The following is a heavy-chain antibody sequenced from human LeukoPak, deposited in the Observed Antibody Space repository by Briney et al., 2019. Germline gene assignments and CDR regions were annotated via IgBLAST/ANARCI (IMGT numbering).Heavy chain of an antibody. V-gene: IGHV1-3*01. Sequence: ASLKVSCKASGYIFTDYAIHRLRQAPGQRPEWMGWMNGGNGNTKYSQKFQGRITLIRDTSAATAYMELSSLRHDDLDVYYCARGRGTSGSNRDFYYYYYMDVWGKGTTVTVSS. CDR2: MNGGNGNT. CDR3: ARGRGTSGSNRDFYYYYYMDV. J-gene: IGHJ6*03. CDR1: GYIFTDYA. D-gene: IGHD2-15*01.